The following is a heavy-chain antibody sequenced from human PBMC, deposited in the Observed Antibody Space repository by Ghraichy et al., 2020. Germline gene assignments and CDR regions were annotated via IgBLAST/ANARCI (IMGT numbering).Heavy chain of an antibody. Sequence: GGSLRLSCAASGFTFSSYCMSWVRQAPGKGLEWVANIKQDGSDKYYVDSVKGRFTISRDNAKNSLFLQMNSLRAEDTAVFYCARGSTTVTSRGYFDLWGRGTLVTVSS. J-gene: IGHJ2*01. CDR2: IKQDGSDK. V-gene: IGHV3-7*01. CDR1: GFTFSSYC. CDR3: ARGSTTVTSRGYFDL. D-gene: IGHD4-17*01.